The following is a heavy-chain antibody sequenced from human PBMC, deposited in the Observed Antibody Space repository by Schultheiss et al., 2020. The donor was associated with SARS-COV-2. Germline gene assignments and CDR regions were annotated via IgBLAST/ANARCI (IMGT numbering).Heavy chain of an antibody. CDR2: IYHSGST. Sequence: SQTLSLTCTVSGGSISSGGYYWSWIRQHPGKGLEWIGYIYHSGSTYYNPSLKSRVTISVDTSKNQFSLKLSSVTAADTAVYYCAKDGGIYYYYGMDVWGQGTTVTVSS. CDR3: AKDGGIYYYYGMDV. J-gene: IGHJ6*02. D-gene: IGHD3-16*01. CDR1: GGSISSGGYY. V-gene: IGHV4-31*03.